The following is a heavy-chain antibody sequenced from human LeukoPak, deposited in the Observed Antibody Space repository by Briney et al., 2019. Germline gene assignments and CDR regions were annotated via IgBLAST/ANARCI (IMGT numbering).Heavy chain of an antibody. CDR3: AIAQNWKAGWFDP. J-gene: IGHJ5*02. CDR1: GYTFTGYY. Sequence: ASVKVSCKASGYTFTGYYMHWVRQAPGQGLEWMGWISAYNGNTNYAQKLQGRVTMTEDTPIDTTYMEVSSLRSEDTAVYFCAIAQNWKAGWFDPWGQGTLVTVSS. V-gene: IGHV1-18*04. D-gene: IGHD1-1*01. CDR2: ISAYNGNT.